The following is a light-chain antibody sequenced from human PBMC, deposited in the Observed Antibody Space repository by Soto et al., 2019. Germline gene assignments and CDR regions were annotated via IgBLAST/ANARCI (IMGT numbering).Light chain of an antibody. V-gene: IGKV3-15*01. CDR1: QSVSSN. CDR2: GES. Sequence: EIAVTQSPATRSVAPVERATLSCIAGQSVSSNLDWYQQKPGQAPRLLIYGESTRATGIPARLSGSGYGTEFTLTINSLKYEDFAVYLCQQYNNSTITFGQGTRLEIK. J-gene: IGKJ5*01. CDR3: QQYNNSTIT.